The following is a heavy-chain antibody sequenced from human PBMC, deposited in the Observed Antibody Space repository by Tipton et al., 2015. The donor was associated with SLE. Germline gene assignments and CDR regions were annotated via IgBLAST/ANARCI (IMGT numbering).Heavy chain of an antibody. J-gene: IGHJ6*02. CDR1: GFTVSRNY. CDR3: VRDFTNKGKYYYGMDV. CDR2: IYSDGST. Sequence: SLRLSCAGAGFTVSRNYMSWVRQAPGKGLEWVSIIYSDGSTYYEDSVKGRFTISRDSAKKSLYLQMNSLRVEDTAVYYCVRDFTNKGKYYYGMDVWGQGTTVTVSS. V-gene: IGHV3-66*01.